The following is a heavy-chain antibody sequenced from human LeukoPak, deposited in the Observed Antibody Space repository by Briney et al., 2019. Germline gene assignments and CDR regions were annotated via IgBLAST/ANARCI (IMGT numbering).Heavy chain of an antibody. V-gene: IGHV5-51*01. D-gene: IGHD3-10*01. CDR2: IYPGDSDT. CDR1: GYSFTSYW. Sequence: GESLKISCQGSGYSFTSYWIGWVRQMPGKGLEWMGIIYPGDSDTRYSPSFQGQVTISADKSISTAYLQWSSLKASDTAMYYCARQVFYGSGSYDAFDIWGQGTMVTVPS. CDR3: ARQVFYGSGSYDAFDI. J-gene: IGHJ3*02.